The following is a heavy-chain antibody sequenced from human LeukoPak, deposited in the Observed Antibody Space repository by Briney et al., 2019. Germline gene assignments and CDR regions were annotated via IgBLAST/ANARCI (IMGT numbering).Heavy chain of an antibody. CDR3: ARVLYYYDSSGYLD. D-gene: IGHD3-22*01. Sequence: PSETLSLTCTVSGGSISSNSYYWDWIRQPPGKGLEWIGSIYYSGSTYYNPSLKSQLTISVDTSKNQFSLKLSSVTAADTAMYYCARVLYYYDSSGYLDWGQGTLVTVSS. J-gene: IGHJ4*02. CDR1: GGSISSNSYY. CDR2: IYYSGST. V-gene: IGHV4-39*07.